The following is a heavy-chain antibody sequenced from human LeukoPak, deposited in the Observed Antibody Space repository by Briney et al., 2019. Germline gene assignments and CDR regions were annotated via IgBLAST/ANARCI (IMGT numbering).Heavy chain of an antibody. CDR3: ARDGDLDSTTGTFDM. Sequence: LWGSLRLSCAASGFVVSSSYMSWVRQTPVKGLEWLSALHAGGNTFFADSVKGRFTIFRDNTKNALYLQMNSLRAEDTAVYYCARDGDLDSTTGTFDMWGQGTMVTVSS. CDR2: LHAGGNT. D-gene: IGHD7-27*01. V-gene: IGHV3-66*01. CDR1: GFVVSSSY. J-gene: IGHJ3*02.